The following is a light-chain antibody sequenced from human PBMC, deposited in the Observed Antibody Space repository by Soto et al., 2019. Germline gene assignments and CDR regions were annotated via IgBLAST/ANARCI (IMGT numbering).Light chain of an antibody. CDR2: GAS. CDR3: QQYGSPPT. V-gene: IGKV3-20*01. Sequence: EIVLTQSPGTLSLSPGERATLSCRASQSVSSSYLAWYQQKPGQAPRLLIYGASSRATGIPDRFSGSGSGTDFTLTISRLEPEDSAVYYCQQYGSPPTFGQGTKVDI. J-gene: IGKJ1*01. CDR1: QSVSSSY.